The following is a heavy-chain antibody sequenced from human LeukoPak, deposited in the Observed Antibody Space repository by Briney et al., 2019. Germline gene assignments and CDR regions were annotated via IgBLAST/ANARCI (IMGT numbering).Heavy chain of an antibody. V-gene: IGHV3-74*01. Sequence: GGSLRLSCAASGFTFNTYAMSWVRQAPGKRLVWVSSINSDGSNTIYADSVKGRFTISRDNAKNTVYLQMNSLRDEDTAVYYCARDGFGGSYSYWGQGTLVTVSS. J-gene: IGHJ4*02. D-gene: IGHD1-26*01. CDR3: ARDGFGGSYSY. CDR2: INSDGSNT. CDR1: GFTFNTYA.